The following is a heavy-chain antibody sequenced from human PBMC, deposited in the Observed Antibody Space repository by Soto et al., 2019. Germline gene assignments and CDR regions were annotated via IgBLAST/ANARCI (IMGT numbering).Heavy chain of an antibody. CDR1: GFTFSSYG. D-gene: IGHD5-12*01. CDR2: ISYDGSNK. V-gene: IGHV3-30*18. J-gene: IGHJ6*03. CDR3: AKDSSDIVVYYYYMDV. Sequence: GGSLRLSCAASGFTFSSYGMHWVRQAPGKGLEWVAVISYDGSNKYYADSVKGRFTISRDNSKNTLYLQMNSLRAEDTAVYYCAKDSSDIVVYYYYMDVWGKGTTVTVSS.